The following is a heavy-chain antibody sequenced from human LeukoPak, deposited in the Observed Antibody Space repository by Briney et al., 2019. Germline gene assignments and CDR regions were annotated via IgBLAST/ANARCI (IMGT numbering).Heavy chain of an antibody. CDR2: VYYSGNT. V-gene: IGHV4-59*08. Sequence: KPSETLSLTWTASGGSISSYYWSWVRQPPGEGLEWIGYVYYSGNTNYNPSLKCRVTISADTAKNQFSLQLSSVTAADTAVYYCARNHCSGGSCDFDYWGQGTRVTVSS. CDR1: GGSISSYY. J-gene: IGHJ4*02. CDR3: ARNHCSGGSCDFDY. D-gene: IGHD2-15*01.